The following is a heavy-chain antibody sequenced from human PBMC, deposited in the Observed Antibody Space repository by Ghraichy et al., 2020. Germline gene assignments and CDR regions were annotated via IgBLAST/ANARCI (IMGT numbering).Heavy chain of an antibody. CDR2: ISSSGDFR. D-gene: IGHD2-21*01. J-gene: IGHJ4*02. CDR1: GFSFNDYI. V-gene: IGHV3-21*01. Sequence: GGSLRLSCVGSGFSFNDYIINWVRQAPGKGLEWVSSISSSGDFRYYAASVKGRFTISRDYAKNSVSLEMDSLRVEDTALYYCARVVGIAPAGPLDFWVQGNLVTVAS. CDR3: ARVVGIAPAGPLDF.